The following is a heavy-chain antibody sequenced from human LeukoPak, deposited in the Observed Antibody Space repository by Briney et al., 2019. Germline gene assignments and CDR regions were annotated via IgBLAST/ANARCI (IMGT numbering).Heavy chain of an antibody. D-gene: IGHD2-2*01. J-gene: IGHJ4*02. CDR2: ISGSGGST. CDR1: GFTFSSYA. CDR3: AKGDIVVVPAAISDY. Sequence: GGSLRLSCAASGFTFSSYAMSWVRQAPGKGLEWVSAISGSGGSTCYADSVKGRFTISRDNSKNTLYLQMNSLRAEDTAVYYCAKGDIVVVPAAISDYWGQGTLVTVSS. V-gene: IGHV3-23*01.